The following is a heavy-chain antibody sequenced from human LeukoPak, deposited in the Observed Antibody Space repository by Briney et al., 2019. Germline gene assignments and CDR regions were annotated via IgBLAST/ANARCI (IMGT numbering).Heavy chain of an antibody. CDR1: GGPISSSSYY. CDR2: IYYSGST. J-gene: IGHJ4*02. CDR3: ARLYSSSDALDY. D-gene: IGHD6-6*01. Sequence: PSETLSLTCTVSGGPISSSSYYWGWFPQPPGKGLEWIGSIYYSGSTYYNPSLKSRVTISVDTSKNQFSLKLSSVTAADTAVYYCARLYSSSDALDYWGQGTLVTVSS. V-gene: IGHV4-39*07.